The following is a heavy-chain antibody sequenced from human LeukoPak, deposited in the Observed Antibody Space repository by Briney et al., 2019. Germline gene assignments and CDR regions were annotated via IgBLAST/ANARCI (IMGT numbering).Heavy chain of an antibody. J-gene: IGHJ4*02. CDR2: MNPNSGNT. Sequence: ASVKVSCKPSGYTFTIYDINCVRQATEQGLEWMGWMNPNSGNTGYAQKFQGRVTMTRNTSISTAYMELSRLRSEDTAVYYCARRAPKWLRLLIRSGQYYFDYWGQGTLVTVSS. CDR3: ARRAPKWLRLLIRSGQYYFDY. D-gene: IGHD5-12*01. V-gene: IGHV1-8*01. CDR1: GYTFTIYD.